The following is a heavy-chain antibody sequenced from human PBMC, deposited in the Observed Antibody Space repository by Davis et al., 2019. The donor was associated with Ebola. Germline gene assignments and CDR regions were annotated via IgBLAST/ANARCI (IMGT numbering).Heavy chain of an antibody. CDR1: GFTFSSYA. Sequence: GESLKISCAASGFTFSSYAMHWVRQAPGKGLEWVAVISYDGSNKYYADAVKGRFTISRDNSKNTLYLQMNSLRAEDTAVYYCARLPLGYCSSTSCYQDYWGQGTLVTVSS. CDR2: ISYDGSNK. CDR3: ARLPLGYCSSTSCYQDY. D-gene: IGHD2-2*03. V-gene: IGHV3-30-3*01. J-gene: IGHJ4*02.